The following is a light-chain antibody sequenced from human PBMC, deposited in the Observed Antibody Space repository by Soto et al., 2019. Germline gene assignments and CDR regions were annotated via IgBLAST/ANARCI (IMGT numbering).Light chain of an antibody. CDR3: HQYYPYSPRT. J-gene: IGKJ1*01. V-gene: IGKV1-5*03. Sequence: DIQMTQSPSTLSASVGDRVTITCRASQNISPWLAWYQQKPGKVPKLLIYKASTLEGGVPSRFSGGGSETEFTLTISSLQPDDFATYYCHQYYPYSPRTFGQGTKVEIK. CDR1: QNISPW. CDR2: KAS.